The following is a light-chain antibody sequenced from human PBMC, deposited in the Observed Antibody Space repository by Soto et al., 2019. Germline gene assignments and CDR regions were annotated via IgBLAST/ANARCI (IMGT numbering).Light chain of an antibody. V-gene: IGLV2-14*01. Sequence: QSVLAQPSSVSGSPGQSITISCTGTGTDVGGYNYVSWYQHHPGKGPKLIIYEVSNRPSGVSDRFSGSKSGNKASLIISNLEAEDESDYYCGSYTSTDTPFVFGTGTKVTVL. CDR3: GSYTSTDTPFV. CDR2: EVS. J-gene: IGLJ1*01. CDR1: GTDVGGYNY.